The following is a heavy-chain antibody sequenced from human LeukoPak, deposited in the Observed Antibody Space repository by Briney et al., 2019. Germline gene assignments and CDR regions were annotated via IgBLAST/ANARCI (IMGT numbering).Heavy chain of an antibody. Sequence: SETLSLTCTVSGGSISSYYWSWIRQPPGKGLEWIGYIYYSGSTNYNPSLKSRVTISVDMSKNQFSLKLSSVTAADTAVYYCARDLRSFSIWGQGTLVTVSS. D-gene: IGHD3-3*02. V-gene: IGHV4-59*01. CDR2: IYYSGST. CDR1: GGSISSYY. J-gene: IGHJ4*02. CDR3: ARDLRSFSI.